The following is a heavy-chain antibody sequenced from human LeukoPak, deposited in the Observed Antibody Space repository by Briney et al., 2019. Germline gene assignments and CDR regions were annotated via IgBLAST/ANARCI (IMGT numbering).Heavy chain of an antibody. D-gene: IGHD3-22*01. CDR3: ARGTYYYDSSGYCGDY. CDR2: INPNSGGT. CDR1: GYTFTGYY. Sequence: ASVKVSCKASGYTFTGYYMHWVRQAPGQGLEWMGWINPNSGGTNYAQKFQGRVTMTRDTSISTAYMELSRLRSDDTAVYYCARGTYYYDSSGYCGDYWGQGTLVTVSS. V-gene: IGHV1-2*02. J-gene: IGHJ4*02.